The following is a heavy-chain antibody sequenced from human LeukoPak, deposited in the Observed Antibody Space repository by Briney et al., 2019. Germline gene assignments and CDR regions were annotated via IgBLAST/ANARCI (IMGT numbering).Heavy chain of an antibody. CDR3: ARLPAYCSSTSCYYDY. J-gene: IGHJ4*02. CDR2: IRQDGNEK. CDR1: GFTFNNYP. V-gene: IGHV3-7*01. D-gene: IGHD2-2*01. Sequence: PGGSLRLSCSASGFTFNNYPMHWVRQAPGKGLEWVANIRQDGNEKYYVDSLKGRFTISRDNAKNSLFLQMNSLRAEDTAVYYCARLPAYCSSTSCYYDYWGQGILVTVSS.